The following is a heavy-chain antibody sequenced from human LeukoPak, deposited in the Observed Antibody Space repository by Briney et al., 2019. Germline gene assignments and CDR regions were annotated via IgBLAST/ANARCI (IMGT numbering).Heavy chain of an antibody. CDR2: INPNSGGT. CDR3: ARSLVVVTAIVY. J-gene: IGHJ4*02. Sequence: ASVKVSCKASGYTFTGYYMHWVRQAPGQGLEWLGWINPNSGGTNYAQKFQGRVTMTRDTSISTAYMELSRLRSDDTAVHYCARSLVVVTAIVYWGQGTLVTVSS. D-gene: IGHD2-21*02. V-gene: IGHV1-2*02. CDR1: GYTFTGYY.